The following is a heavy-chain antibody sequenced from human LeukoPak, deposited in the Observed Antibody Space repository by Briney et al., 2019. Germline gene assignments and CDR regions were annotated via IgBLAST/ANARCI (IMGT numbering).Heavy chain of an antibody. CDR3: AKDRIVGATARLFDY. Sequence: GASLRLSCAASGFTFSSYAMSWVRQAPGKGLGWVSAISGSGGSTYYADSVKGRFTISRDNSKTTLYLQMNSLRAEDTAVYYCAKDRIVGATARLFDYWGQGTLVTVSS. V-gene: IGHV3-23*01. D-gene: IGHD1-26*01. J-gene: IGHJ4*02. CDR2: ISGSGGST. CDR1: GFTFSSYA.